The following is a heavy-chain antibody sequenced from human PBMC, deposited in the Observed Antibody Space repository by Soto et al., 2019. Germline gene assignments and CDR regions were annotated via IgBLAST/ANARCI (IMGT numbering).Heavy chain of an antibody. CDR2: INSDGSST. CDR1: GFTFSSYW. Sequence: EVQLVESGGGLVQPGGSLRLSCAASGFTFSSYWMHWVRQAPGKGLVWVSRINSDGSSTSYADSVKGRFTISRDNAKNPLDPQMNSLRAEDTAVYYCAVAVAGPTAIGYWGQGTLVTVSS. D-gene: IGHD6-19*01. J-gene: IGHJ4*02. V-gene: IGHV3-74*01. CDR3: AVAVAGPTAIGY.